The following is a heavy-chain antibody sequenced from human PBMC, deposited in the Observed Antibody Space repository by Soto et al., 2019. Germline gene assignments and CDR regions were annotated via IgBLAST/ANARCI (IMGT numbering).Heavy chain of an antibody. CDR2: ISSNGGST. CDR3: ARDGARYYLDY. V-gene: IGHV3-64*01. Sequence: EVQLVESGGGLVQPGGSLRLSCAASGFTFSSYAMHWGRQALGKGLEYVSAISSNGGSTYYANSVKGRFTISRDNSKNTLYLQMGSLIAEDMAVYYCARDGARYYLDYWGQGTLVTVSS. D-gene: IGHD2-15*01. J-gene: IGHJ4*02. CDR1: GFTFSSYA.